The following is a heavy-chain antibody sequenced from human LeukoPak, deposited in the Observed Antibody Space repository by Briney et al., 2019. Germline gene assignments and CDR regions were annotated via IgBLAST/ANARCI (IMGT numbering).Heavy chain of an antibody. Sequence: PSETLSLTCTVSGYSISSGYYWSWIRQPPGKGLEWVGEINHSGSTNYNPSLKSRVTISVDTSKNQFSLKLSSVTAADTAVYYCARGRLGYGGNQVWGQGTLVTVSS. J-gene: IGHJ4*02. CDR1: GYSISSGYY. CDR3: ARGRLGYGGNQV. D-gene: IGHD4-23*01. V-gene: IGHV4-38-2*02. CDR2: INHSGST.